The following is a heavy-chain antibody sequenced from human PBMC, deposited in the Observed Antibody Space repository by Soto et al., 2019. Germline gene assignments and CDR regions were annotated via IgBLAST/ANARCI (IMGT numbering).Heavy chain of an antibody. CDR3: ARGGRGSHPLDY. Sequence: SETLSLTCAVYGGSFSGYYWSWIRQPPGKGLEWIGEINHSGSTNYNPSLKSRVTISVDTSKNQSSLKLSSVTAADTAVYYCARGGRGSHPLDYWGQGTLVTVSS. CDR1: GGSFSGYY. J-gene: IGHJ4*02. V-gene: IGHV4-34*01. CDR2: INHSGST. D-gene: IGHD1-26*01.